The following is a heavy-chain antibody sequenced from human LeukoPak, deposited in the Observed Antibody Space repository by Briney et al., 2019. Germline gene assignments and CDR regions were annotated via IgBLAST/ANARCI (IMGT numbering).Heavy chain of an antibody. Sequence: PSETLSLTCTVSGGSISSYYWSWIRQPPGKGLEWIGYIYYSGSTNYNPSLKSRVTISVDTSKNQFPLKLSSVTAADTAVYYCARVVRVCSSTSCYYGKYYFDYWGQGTLVTVSS. V-gene: IGHV4-59*01. CDR3: ARVVRVCSSTSCYYGKYYFDY. J-gene: IGHJ4*02. CDR2: IYYSGST. D-gene: IGHD2-2*01. CDR1: GGSISSYY.